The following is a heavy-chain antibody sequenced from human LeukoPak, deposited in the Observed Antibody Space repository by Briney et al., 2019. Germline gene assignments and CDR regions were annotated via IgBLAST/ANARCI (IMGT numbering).Heavy chain of an antibody. J-gene: IGHJ4*02. CDR1: GFTFSSYA. CDR3: AKVGDYYGSGKYSNFDY. CDR2: ISGSSSTT. Sequence: PGGSLRLSCAASGFTFSSYAMTWVRQAPGKGLEWVSAISGSSSTTYYADSVKGRFTISRDNSKNTLYLQMSSLRAEDTAVYYCAKVGDYYGSGKYSNFDYWGQGTLVTVSS. V-gene: IGHV3-23*01. D-gene: IGHD3-10*01.